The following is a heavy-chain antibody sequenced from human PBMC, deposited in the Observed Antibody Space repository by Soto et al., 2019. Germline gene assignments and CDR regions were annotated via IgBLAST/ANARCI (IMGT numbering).Heavy chain of an antibody. V-gene: IGHV4-30-2*01. CDR1: GGRRTSGTYS. CDR2: IVPSGTT. J-gene: IGHJ4*02. Sequence: PYETLPLTCAVSGGRRTSGTYSWNWIRQPPGKGLEWIGYIVPSGTTYYNPSLKSRVAISIDVSKNQFSLNLRSLTAADTAVYDCARGREFGSWGEGTLVTAPQ. CDR3: ARGREFGS.